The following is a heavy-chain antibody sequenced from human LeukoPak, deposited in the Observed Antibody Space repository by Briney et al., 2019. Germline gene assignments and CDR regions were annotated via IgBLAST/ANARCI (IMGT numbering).Heavy chain of an antibody. D-gene: IGHD5-12*01. Sequence: GGSLRLSCAASGFTFSSYSMNWVRQAPGKGLEWVSSISSSSSYIYYADSVKGRFTISRDNAKNSLYLQMSSLRAEDTAVYNCARDQEWLRGPFDYWGQGTLVTVSS. J-gene: IGHJ4*02. V-gene: IGHV3-21*01. CDR3: ARDQEWLRGPFDY. CDR1: GFTFSSYS. CDR2: ISSSSSYI.